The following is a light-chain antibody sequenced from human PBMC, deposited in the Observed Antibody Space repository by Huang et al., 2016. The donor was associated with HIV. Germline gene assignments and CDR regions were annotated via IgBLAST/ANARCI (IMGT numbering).Light chain of an antibody. V-gene: IGKV3-11*01. CDR2: DAS. J-gene: IGKJ2*01. CDR3: QQRSNWLYT. Sequence: EIVLTQSPATLSLSPGERATLFCRASQSVNSYLAWYQQKPGQAPRLLIYDASNRATGIPARVSGSWSGTDFTLTISSLELEDFVVYYCQQRSNWLYTFGQGTKLEIK. CDR1: QSVNSY.